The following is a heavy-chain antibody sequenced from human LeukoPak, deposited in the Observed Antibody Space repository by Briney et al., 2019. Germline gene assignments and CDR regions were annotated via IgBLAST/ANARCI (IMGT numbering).Heavy chain of an antibody. Sequence: PGGSLRLSCADSGFTFSSYWMSWVRQAPGKGLECVANIKQDVIEKYSVDSAKGRFTISRDNAKNSLYVKMNSLRDEETAVYYCARVAIGYYYESSGYPFPLPYYFDYWGQGTLVTVSS. CDR1: GFTFSSYW. CDR2: IKQDVIEK. D-gene: IGHD3-22*01. V-gene: IGHV3-7*01. J-gene: IGHJ4*02. CDR3: ARVAIGYYYESSGYPFPLPYYFDY.